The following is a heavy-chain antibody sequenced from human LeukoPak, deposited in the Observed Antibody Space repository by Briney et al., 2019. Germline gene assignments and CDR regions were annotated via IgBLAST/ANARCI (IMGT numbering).Heavy chain of an antibody. CDR1: GGSISSYY. Sequence: PXETLSLTCTVSGGSISSYYWSWIRQPPGKGLEWIGYIYYSGSTNYNPSLKSRVTISVDPSKNLFSLKLSSVTAAYTAVYYCASNGYYYDSSGYYPSDAFDIWGQGTMVTVSS. D-gene: IGHD3-22*01. J-gene: IGHJ3*02. CDR3: ASNGYYYDSSGYYPSDAFDI. V-gene: IGHV4-59*08. CDR2: IYYSGST.